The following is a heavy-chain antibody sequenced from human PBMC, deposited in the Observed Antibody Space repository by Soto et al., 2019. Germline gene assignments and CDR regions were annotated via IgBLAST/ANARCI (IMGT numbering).Heavy chain of an antibody. CDR1: GFTFSNAW. CDR2: IKSKTDGGTT. J-gene: IGHJ3*02. Sequence: EVQLVESGGGLVKPGGSLRLSCAASGFTFSNAWMSWVRQAPGKGLEWVGRIKSKTDGGTTDYAAPVKGRFTISRDDSKNTLYLQMNSLKTEDTAVYYCTTDPHFRRIAFDIWGQGTMVTVSS. V-gene: IGHV3-15*01. CDR3: TTDPHFRRIAFDI.